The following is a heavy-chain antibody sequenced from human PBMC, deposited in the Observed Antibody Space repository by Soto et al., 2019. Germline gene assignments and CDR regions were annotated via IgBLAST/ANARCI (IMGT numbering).Heavy chain of an antibody. Sequence: QVQLQESGPGLVKPSDTLSLTCDVSNYSINNDNWWVWIRQPPGEGLEWIGYIHHSGSTYYNPSLKSRVTMSVDTSKNQFSLRLTSVTAVDTAVYYCATKPNSLYYFDYWGQGTLVTVSS. J-gene: IGHJ4*02. D-gene: IGHD5-18*01. CDR2: IHHSGST. CDR1: NYSINNDNW. CDR3: ATKPNSLYYFDY. V-gene: IGHV4-28*07.